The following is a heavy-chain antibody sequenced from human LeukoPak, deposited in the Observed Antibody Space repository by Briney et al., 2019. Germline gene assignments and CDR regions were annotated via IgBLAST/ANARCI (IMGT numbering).Heavy chain of an antibody. V-gene: IGHV3-23*01. CDR3: AKEVGVAAWEDY. Sequence: QSGGSLRLSCAVSGFTFNSYAMSWVRQDPGKGLEWVSTISGSGGSTYYADSVKGRFTISRDNSKNTLCLHMNSLRAEDTAVYYCAKEVGVAAWEDYWGQGTLVTVSS. CDR2: ISGSGGST. J-gene: IGHJ4*02. D-gene: IGHD6-13*01. CDR1: GFTFNSYA.